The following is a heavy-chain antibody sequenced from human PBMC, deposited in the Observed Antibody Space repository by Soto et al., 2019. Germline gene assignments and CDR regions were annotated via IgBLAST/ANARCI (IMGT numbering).Heavy chain of an antibody. Sequence: SGPTLVNPTQTLTLTCTFSGFSLSTSGMCVSWIRQPPGKALEWLARIDWDDDKYYSTSLKTRLTISKDTSKNQVILTMTNMDPVDTATYYCARDIVVVPAATPDYYYYYYMDVWGKGTTVTVSS. V-gene: IGHV2-70*11. CDR2: IDWDDDK. CDR3: ARDIVVVPAATPDYYYYYYMDV. J-gene: IGHJ6*03. D-gene: IGHD2-2*01. CDR1: GFSLSTSGMC.